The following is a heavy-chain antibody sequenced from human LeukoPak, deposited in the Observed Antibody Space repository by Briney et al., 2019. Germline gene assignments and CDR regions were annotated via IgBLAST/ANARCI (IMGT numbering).Heavy chain of an antibody. J-gene: IGHJ4*02. CDR3: ARGPLWSPFDY. CDR1: GFTFSSYE. Sequence: GGSLRLSCAASGFTFSSYEMNWVRQAPGKGLEWVSYISSSGSTIYYADSVKGRFTISRDNAKNSLYPQMNSLRAEDTAVYYCARGPLWSPFDYWGQGTLVTVSS. CDR2: ISSSGSTI. V-gene: IGHV3-48*03. D-gene: IGHD5-18*01.